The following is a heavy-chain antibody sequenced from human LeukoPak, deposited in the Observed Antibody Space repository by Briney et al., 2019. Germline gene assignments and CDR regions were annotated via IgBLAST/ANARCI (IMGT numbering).Heavy chain of an antibody. J-gene: IGHJ6*02. Sequence: ASVKVSCKASGYTFTGYYMHWVRQAPGQGLEWMGWINPNSGGTNYAQKFQGRVTMTTDTSTTTVYMELRSLRSDDTAVYYCARVVSGIILYGMDVWGQGTTVSVSS. CDR1: GYTFTGYY. CDR3: ARVVSGIILYGMDV. V-gene: IGHV1-2*02. CDR2: INPNSGGT. D-gene: IGHD1-26*01.